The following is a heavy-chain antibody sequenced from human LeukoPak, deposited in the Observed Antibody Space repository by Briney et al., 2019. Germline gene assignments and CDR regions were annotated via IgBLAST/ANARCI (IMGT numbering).Heavy chain of an antibody. D-gene: IGHD2-21*01. CDR1: GGSISSYY. CDR3: ARGARGGDIHYFYYMAV. V-gene: IGHV4-4*09. Sequence: SETLSLTCTVSGGSISSYYWSWIRRPPGKGLEWNGFISTSGSTNYNPSLKSRVTISVDTSKNQFSLKLSSVTAADTAVYYCARGARGGDIHYFYYMAVWGKGTTVTVSS. J-gene: IGHJ6*03. CDR2: ISTSGST.